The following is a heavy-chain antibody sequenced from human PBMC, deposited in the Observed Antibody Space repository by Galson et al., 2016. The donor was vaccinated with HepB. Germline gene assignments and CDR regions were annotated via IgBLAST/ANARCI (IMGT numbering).Heavy chain of an antibody. Sequence: QSGAEVKKPGESLRISCYLSGATVTNSRISWVRQVPGKGLEWMGRVDATNSYTFYSPSFQGHVTISADKSINTAYLQWSSLKPSDTAIYFCAETVLTAVGDWFDPWGQGTLVTVSS. CDR3: AETVLTAVGDWFDP. J-gene: IGHJ5*02. CDR1: GATVTNSR. D-gene: IGHD7-27*01. V-gene: IGHV5-10-1*01. CDR2: VDATNSYT.